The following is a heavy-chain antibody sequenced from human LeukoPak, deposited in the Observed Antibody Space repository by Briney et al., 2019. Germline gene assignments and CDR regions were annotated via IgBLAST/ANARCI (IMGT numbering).Heavy chain of an antibody. J-gene: IGHJ4*02. CDR1: GDSISNYY. V-gene: IGHV4-4*07. CDR2: IYTSGST. CDR3: ARGPPPDFDY. Sequence: PSETLSLTCTVSGDSISNYYWSWIRQPAGKGLEWIGRIYTSGSTDYNPSLKSRVTMSVDTSKNQFSLKVDSVTAADTAVYYCARGPPPDFDYWGLGTLVTVSS.